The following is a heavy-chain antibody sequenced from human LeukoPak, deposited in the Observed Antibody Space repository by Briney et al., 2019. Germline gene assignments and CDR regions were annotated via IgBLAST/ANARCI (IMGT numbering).Heavy chain of an antibody. V-gene: IGHV3-53*04. CDR3: AGGRGDYDFDY. Sequence: GGSLRLSCAASGFTFSSNYMSWVRQAPGKGLEWVSVIYRGASTYSADSVKGRFTISRHNSKNTLYLQMNSLRAEDPAVYYCAGGRGDYDFDYWGQGTLVTVSS. CDR2: IYRGAST. D-gene: IGHD4-17*01. J-gene: IGHJ4*02. CDR1: GFTFSSNY.